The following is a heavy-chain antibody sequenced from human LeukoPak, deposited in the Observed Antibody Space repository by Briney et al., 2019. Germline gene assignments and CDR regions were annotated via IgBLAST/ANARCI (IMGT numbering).Heavy chain of an antibody. Sequence: GGSLRLSCAASGFTFSSYAMHWVRQAPGKGLEWVAVISYDGSNKYYADSVKGRFTISRDTSQNTLYLQMNSLRPEDTAVYYCGKQFRTFFGVTDHWGQGTLVTVSS. J-gene: IGHJ4*02. CDR1: GFTFSSYA. V-gene: IGHV3-30-3*01. D-gene: IGHD3-3*01. CDR3: GKQFRTFFGVTDH. CDR2: ISYDGSNK.